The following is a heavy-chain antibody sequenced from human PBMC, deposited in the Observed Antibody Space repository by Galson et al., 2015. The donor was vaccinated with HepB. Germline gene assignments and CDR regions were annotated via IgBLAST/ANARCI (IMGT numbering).Heavy chain of an antibody. CDR3: VGAFYESSGFDSFDI. D-gene: IGHD3-22*01. CDR1: GGTFSRYT. Sequence: SVKVSCKASGGTFSRYTISWVRQAPGQGLEWMGGIIPMVAIANYAQKFQGRVTVTADKSTSTAYMELSSLRSDDTAVYYCVGAFYESSGFDSFDIWGQGTMVTVSS. CDR2: IIPMVAIA. V-gene: IGHV1-69*10. J-gene: IGHJ3*02.